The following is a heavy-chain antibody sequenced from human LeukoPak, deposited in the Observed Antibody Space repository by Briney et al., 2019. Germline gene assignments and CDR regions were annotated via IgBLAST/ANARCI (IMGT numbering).Heavy chain of an antibody. V-gene: IGHV3-23*01. D-gene: IGHD3-10*01. CDR3: AKGLGSGVRGTFDY. CDR1: GFTFNTYG. Sequence: GGTLRLSCAASGFTFNTYGISWVRQAPGKGLECVSGIGGSGGSTYYADSMKGRFTISRDNSKNTLYLQMNSLRADDTAGYYCAKGLGSGVRGTFDYWGQGTLVPVSS. CDR2: IGGSGGST. J-gene: IGHJ4*02.